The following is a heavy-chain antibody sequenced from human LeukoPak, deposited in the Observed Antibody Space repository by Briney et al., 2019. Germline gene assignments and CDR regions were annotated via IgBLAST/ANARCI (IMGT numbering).Heavy chain of an antibody. Sequence: SETLSLTYTVSGGSISSYYRSWIRQPPGKGLEWIGYIYYSGSTNYNPSLKRRVTISVDTSKNQFSLKLSSVTAADTAVYYCARGTDYGDYDYYYYMDVWGKGTTVTVSS. CDR2: IYYSGST. CDR1: GGSISSYY. D-gene: IGHD4-17*01. J-gene: IGHJ6*03. CDR3: ARGTDYGDYDYYYYMDV. V-gene: IGHV4-59*01.